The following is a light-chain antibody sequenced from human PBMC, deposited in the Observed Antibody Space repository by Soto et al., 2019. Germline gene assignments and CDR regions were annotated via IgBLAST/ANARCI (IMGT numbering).Light chain of an antibody. CDR3: CSFAGNYFL. J-gene: IGLJ2*01. CDR2: DVN. CDR1: SSDVGGYNY. Sequence: QSALTQPRSVSGSPGQSVTISCTGTSSDVGGYNYVSWYQQYPGKAPKVMIYDVNQRPSGVPDRFSGAKSGSTASLTISGLQSEYEADYYCCSFAGNYFLFGGGTKLTVL. V-gene: IGLV2-11*01.